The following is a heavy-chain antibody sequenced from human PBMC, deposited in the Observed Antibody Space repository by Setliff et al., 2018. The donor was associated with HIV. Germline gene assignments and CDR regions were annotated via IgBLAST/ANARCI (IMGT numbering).Heavy chain of an antibody. D-gene: IGHD6-19*01. CDR3: ASDPQDTRGWYIYYFGY. J-gene: IGHJ4*02. CDR2: INPNSGDS. CDR1: GYSFTGYY. Sequence: ASVKVSCKASGYSFTGYYMHWVRQAPGQGLERMGWINPNSGDSFYAQKFQGRVTMDTDTSTNTAYMELKSLRSDDTAVYYCASDPQDTRGWYIYYFGYWGQRALVTSAS. V-gene: IGHV1-2*02.